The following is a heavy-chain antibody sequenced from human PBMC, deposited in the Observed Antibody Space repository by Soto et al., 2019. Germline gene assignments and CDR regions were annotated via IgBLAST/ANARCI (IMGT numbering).Heavy chain of an antibody. D-gene: IGHD5-18*01. CDR3: ARLGGSRYRYGRLDY. CDR2: IYYSGST. Sequence: SETLSLTCTVSGGSISSSSYYWGWIRQPPGKGLEWIGGIYYSGSTYYNPSLKSRVTISVDTSKNQFSLKLSSVTAADTAVYYCARLGGSRYRYGRLDYWGQGTLVTVAS. J-gene: IGHJ4*02. V-gene: IGHV4-39*01. CDR1: GGSISSSSYY.